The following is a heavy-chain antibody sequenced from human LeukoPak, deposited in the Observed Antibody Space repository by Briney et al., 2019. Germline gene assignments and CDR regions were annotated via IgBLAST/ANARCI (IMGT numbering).Heavy chain of an antibody. D-gene: IGHD5-18*01. CDR1: GFTFSHYW. Sequence: GGSLRLSCAASGFTFSHYWMTWVRQAPGKGLEWVAVISFDGSRKYYADSVKGRFTISRDNSMNTLYLQMSSLRVEDTAIYYCAKAGASHTAMDFLIDYWGQGTLVTVSS. V-gene: IGHV3-30*18. J-gene: IGHJ4*02. CDR3: AKAGASHTAMDFLIDY. CDR2: ISFDGSRK.